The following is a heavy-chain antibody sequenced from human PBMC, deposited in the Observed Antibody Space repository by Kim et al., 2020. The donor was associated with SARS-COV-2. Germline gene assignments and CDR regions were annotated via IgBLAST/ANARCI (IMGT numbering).Heavy chain of an antibody. CDR3: AKDRRGLRRGTFDY. V-gene: IGHV3-33*06. CDR2: IWYDGSNK. J-gene: IGHJ4*02. D-gene: IGHD4-17*01. CDR1: GFTFSSYG. Sequence: GGSLRLSCAASGFTFSSYGMHWVRQAPGKGLEWVAVIWYDGSNKYYADSVKGRFTISRDNSKNTLYLQMNSLRAEDTAVYYCAKDRRGLRRGTFDYWGQGTLVTVSS.